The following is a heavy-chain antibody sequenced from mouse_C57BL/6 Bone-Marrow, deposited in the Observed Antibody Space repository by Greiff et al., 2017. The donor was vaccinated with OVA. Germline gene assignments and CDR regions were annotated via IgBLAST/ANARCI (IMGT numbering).Heavy chain of an antibody. CDR2: IYPRSGNT. Sequence: QVQLQQSGAELARPGASVKLSCKASGYTFTSYGISWVKQRTGQGLEWIGEIYPRSGNTYYNEKFKGKATLTADKSSSTAYMELRSLTSEDSAVYFCASNSNFSWFAYWGQGTLVTVSA. CDR3: ASNSNFSWFAY. J-gene: IGHJ3*01. D-gene: IGHD2-5*01. V-gene: IGHV1-81*01. CDR1: GYTFTSYG.